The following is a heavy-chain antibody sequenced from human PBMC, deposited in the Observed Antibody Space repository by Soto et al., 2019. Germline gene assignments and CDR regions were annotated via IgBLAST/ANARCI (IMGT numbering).Heavy chain of an antibody. CDR2: IYYSGTT. V-gene: IGHV4-59*01. CDR3: ARVCGSGSLTNWFDP. J-gene: IGHJ5*02. Sequence: QVQLQESGPGLVKPSETLSLTCTVSGGSITNYLWSWIRQSPGKGLEWIGYIYYSGTTNYNPSLMSRVTISVDTSKNHFSLKLTSVTAADTAVYYCARVCGSGSLTNWFDPWGRGTLVTVSS. CDR1: GGSITNYL. D-gene: IGHD3-10*01.